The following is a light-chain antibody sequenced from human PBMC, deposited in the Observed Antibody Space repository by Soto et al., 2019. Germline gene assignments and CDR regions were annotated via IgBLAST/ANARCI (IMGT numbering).Light chain of an antibody. CDR1: HSVNSH. V-gene: IGKV3-15*01. Sequence: MMITKAPATLSVSPGERVTLSCRTSHSVNSHVAWDQQKPGQAPRLLLYGASTRATGIPVRFSGSGFGTEFTLTIRSLQSEDFAVYYCQQYKNWPLFGQGTRLEIK. J-gene: IGKJ5*01. CDR3: QQYKNWPL. CDR2: GAS.